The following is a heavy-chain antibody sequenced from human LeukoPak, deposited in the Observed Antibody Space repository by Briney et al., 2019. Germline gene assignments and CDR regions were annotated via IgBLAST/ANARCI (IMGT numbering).Heavy chain of an antibody. CDR3: ARDREGVRGVIYFDY. D-gene: IGHD3-10*01. V-gene: IGHV4-30-2*01. CDR2: IYHSGST. CDR1: GGSISSGGYY. J-gene: IGHJ4*02. Sequence: SETLSLACTVSGGSISSGGYYWSWIRQPPGKGLEWIGYIYHSGSTYYNPSLKSRVTISVDRSKNQFSLKLSSVTAADTAVYYCARDREGVRGVIYFDYWGQGTLVTVSS.